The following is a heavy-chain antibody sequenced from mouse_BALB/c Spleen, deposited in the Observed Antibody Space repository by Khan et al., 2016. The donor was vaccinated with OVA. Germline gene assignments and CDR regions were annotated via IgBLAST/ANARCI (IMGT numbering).Heavy chain of an antibody. CDR1: GFTFSSYG. Sequence: EVQLVESGGDLVKPGGSLKLSCAASGFTFSSYGMSWVRQTPDERLEWVAAISTTGSYTYYPDSVKGRFTISRDNAKNTLYLQMSSLKSEDTAMFYCARRGPYFGSSYWYFDGWGAGTTVTVSS. CDR2: ISTTGSYT. J-gene: IGHJ1*01. CDR3: ARRGPYFGSSYWYFDG. D-gene: IGHD1-1*01. V-gene: IGHV5-6*01.